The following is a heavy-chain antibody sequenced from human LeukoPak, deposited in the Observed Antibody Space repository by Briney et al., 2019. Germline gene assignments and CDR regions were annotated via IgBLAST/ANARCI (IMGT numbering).Heavy chain of an antibody. CDR2: ISSSGSTI. CDR1: GGSITSYY. Sequence: PSETLSLTCTVSGGSITSYYWSWIRQAPGKGLEWVSYISSSGSTIYYADSVKGRFTISRDNAKNSLYLQMNSLRAEDTAVYYCARDIAAAGRGKWGQGTLVTVSS. CDR3: ARDIAAAGRGK. J-gene: IGHJ4*02. V-gene: IGHV3-11*04. D-gene: IGHD6-13*01.